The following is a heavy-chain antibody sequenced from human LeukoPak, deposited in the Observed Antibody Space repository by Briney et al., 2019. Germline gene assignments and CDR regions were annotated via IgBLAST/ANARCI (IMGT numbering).Heavy chain of an antibody. D-gene: IGHD1-1*01. CDR2: ISGSGGST. CDR3: AKQLQDWTQYYFDY. J-gene: IGHJ4*02. CDR1: GFTFSKAW. V-gene: IGHV3-23*01. Sequence: PGGSLRLSCAASGFTFSKAWMSWVRQAPGKGLEWVSAISGSGGSTYYADSVKGRFTISRDNSKNTLYLQMNSLRAEDTAVYYCAKQLQDWTQYYFDYWGQGTLVTASS.